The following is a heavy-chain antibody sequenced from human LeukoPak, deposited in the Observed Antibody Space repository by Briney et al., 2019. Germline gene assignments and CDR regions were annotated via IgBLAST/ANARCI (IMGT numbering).Heavy chain of an antibody. Sequence: GGSLRLSCAASGFTFSSYAMHWVRQAPGKGLEWVAVISYDGSNKYYADSVKGRFTISRDNSKNTLYLQMNSLRAEDTAVHYCARVRAVTTGGFDYWGQGTLVTVSS. J-gene: IGHJ4*02. CDR2: ISYDGSNK. CDR1: GFTFSSYA. CDR3: ARVRAVTTGGFDY. D-gene: IGHD4-17*01. V-gene: IGHV3-30-3*01.